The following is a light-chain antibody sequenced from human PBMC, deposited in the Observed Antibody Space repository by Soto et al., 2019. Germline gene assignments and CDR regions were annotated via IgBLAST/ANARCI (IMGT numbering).Light chain of an antibody. CDR3: QQYNSSPWT. J-gene: IGKJ1*01. CDR1: RGISAW. Sequence: DIQMTQSPSTLSASVGDRVTITCRASRGISAWVAWYQQKSGKAPKLLIYQASSLESGVPSRFSGSGSGTEFTLTISSLQPADFATYYCQQYNSSPWTFGQGTKVEVK. V-gene: IGKV1-5*03. CDR2: QAS.